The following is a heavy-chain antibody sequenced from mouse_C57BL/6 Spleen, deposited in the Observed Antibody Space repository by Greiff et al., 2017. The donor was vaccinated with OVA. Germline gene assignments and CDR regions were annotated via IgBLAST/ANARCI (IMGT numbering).Heavy chain of an antibody. J-gene: IGHJ4*01. CDR3: ARYLYDYDAMDY. V-gene: IGHV1-82*01. CDR1: GYAFSSSW. D-gene: IGHD2-3*01. Sequence: VQLVESGPELVKPGASVKISCKASGYAFSSSWMNWVKQRPGKGLEWIGRIYPGDGDTNYNGKFKGKATLTADKSSSTAYMQLSSLTSEDSAVYFCARYLYDYDAMDYWGQGTSVTVSS. CDR2: IYPGDGDT.